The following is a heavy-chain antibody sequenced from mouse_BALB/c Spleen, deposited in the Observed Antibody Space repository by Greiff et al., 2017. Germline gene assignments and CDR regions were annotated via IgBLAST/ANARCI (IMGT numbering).Heavy chain of an antibody. CDR2: IWGDGST. CDR3: ARATAVYAMDY. D-gene: IGHD1-2*01. Sequence: QVQLKESGPGLVAPSQSLSITCTVSGFSLTGYGVNWVRQPPGKGLEWLGMIWGDGSTDYNSALKSRLSISKDNSKSQVFLKMNSLQTDDTARYYCARATAVYAMDYWGQGASDTVSS. CDR1: GFSLTGYG. V-gene: IGHV2-6-7*01. J-gene: IGHJ4*01.